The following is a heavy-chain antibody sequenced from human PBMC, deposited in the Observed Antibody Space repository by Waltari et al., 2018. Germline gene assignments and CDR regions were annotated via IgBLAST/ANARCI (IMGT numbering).Heavy chain of an antibody. D-gene: IGHD6-6*01. Sequence: EVQLVESGGGLVQPGGSLRLSCAASGFTFSSYSMNWVRQGPGEGVGVVSYIWRWSNTLIHAGSVKGRFNIPRNNGKNLPYPQINSLRAEETAVYYWSGAEGSSAPFDYRGQGTLVTVSS. V-gene: IGHV3-48*04. CDR3: SGAEGSSAPFDY. CDR1: GFTFSSYS. CDR2: IWRWSNTL. J-gene: IGHJ4*02.